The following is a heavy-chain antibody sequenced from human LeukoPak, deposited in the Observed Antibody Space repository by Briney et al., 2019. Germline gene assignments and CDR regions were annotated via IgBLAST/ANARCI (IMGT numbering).Heavy chain of an antibody. CDR3: ARDRHIAGAGYYFDY. Sequence: GGSLRLSCAASGFTFSTYPIHWVRQAPGKGLEWVAVIADDGKDKHYVESVKGRFTISRDNSKNTLYLQMNSLRVEDTAVYYCARDRHIAGAGYYFDYWGQGTLVTVSS. J-gene: IGHJ4*02. CDR2: IADDGKDK. D-gene: IGHD6-19*01. V-gene: IGHV3-30*04. CDR1: GFTFSTYP.